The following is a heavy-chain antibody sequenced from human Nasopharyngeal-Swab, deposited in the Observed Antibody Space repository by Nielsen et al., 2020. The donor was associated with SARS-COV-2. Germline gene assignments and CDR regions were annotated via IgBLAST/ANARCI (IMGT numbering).Heavy chain of an antibody. V-gene: IGHV3-7*03. CDR2: INQDGSPK. J-gene: IGHJ5*02. CDR1: GFTFRSYW. D-gene: IGHD5-12*01. CDR3: ARISRGYTGYVDQNWFDP. Sequence: GESLKISCAASGFTFRSYWISWVRQAPGKGLECVANINQDGSPKYYVESVKGRFTVSRDNAENLMYLQMDNLRAEDTAIYYCARISRGYTGYVDQNWFDPWGQGTLVTVSS.